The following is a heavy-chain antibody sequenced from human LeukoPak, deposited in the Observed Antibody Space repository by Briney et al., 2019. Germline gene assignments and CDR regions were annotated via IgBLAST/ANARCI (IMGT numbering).Heavy chain of an antibody. CDR1: GYTFTSYG. D-gene: IGHD4-11*01. Sequence: ASVKVSCKASGYTFTSYGINWVRQAPGQGHEWMGWISGSTGNRKYEQKIQGRVTLTTDTSTRTAYMELRSLRSDDTAVYYCARGTVGGNDYYYMDVWGKGTTVTVSS. CDR3: ARGTVGGNDYYYMDV. V-gene: IGHV1-18*01. J-gene: IGHJ6*03. CDR2: ISGSTGNR.